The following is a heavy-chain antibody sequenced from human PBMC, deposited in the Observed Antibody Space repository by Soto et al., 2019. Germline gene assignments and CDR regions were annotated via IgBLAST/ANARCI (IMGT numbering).Heavy chain of an antibody. CDR1: GYTFTNYD. Sequence: QVQLVQSGAEVMKPGASVKVSCKASGYTFTNYDIIWVRQAPGQGPEWMGWVSAYNGNTNSAQKFQGRITLTTDTSTSTAYMELRSLRSDDTAVYYCARGGAAPLGYWGQGTLVTVSS. CDR2: VSAYNGNT. D-gene: IGHD3-16*01. V-gene: IGHV1-18*01. J-gene: IGHJ4*02. CDR3: ARGGAAPLGY.